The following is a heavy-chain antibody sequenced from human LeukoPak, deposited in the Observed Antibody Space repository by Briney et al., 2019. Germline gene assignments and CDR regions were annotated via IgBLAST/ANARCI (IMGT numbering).Heavy chain of an antibody. CDR3: ARGHTSTGPGFGYFDY. D-gene: IGHD5-12*01. V-gene: IGHV4-31*03. CDR2: NYYSRST. CDR1: GGSISSGGYY. J-gene: IGHJ4*02. Sequence: SETLSLTCTVSGGSISSGGYYWSWIRQHPGEGLEWLGYNYYSRSTYYNPSLKSRVTISVDTSKNQFSLKLSPVTAADTAVYYCARGHTSTGPGFGYFDYGGQGTLVTVPS.